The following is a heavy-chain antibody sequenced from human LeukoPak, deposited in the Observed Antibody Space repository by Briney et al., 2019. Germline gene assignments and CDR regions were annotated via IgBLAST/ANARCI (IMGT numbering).Heavy chain of an antibody. D-gene: IGHD3-22*01. Sequence: GGSLRLSCAASGFTFSIYAMSWVRQAPGEGLQWVSSITSSGDGTYYADSVKGRFTISRDNSENMLYLQMNSLRVEDTAVYFCAKDRPNYYGSNGHYYRRDGDYWGQGTLVTVSS. CDR1: GFTFSIYA. CDR2: ITSSGDGT. V-gene: IGHV3-23*01. CDR3: AKDRPNYYGSNGHYYRRDGDY. J-gene: IGHJ4*02.